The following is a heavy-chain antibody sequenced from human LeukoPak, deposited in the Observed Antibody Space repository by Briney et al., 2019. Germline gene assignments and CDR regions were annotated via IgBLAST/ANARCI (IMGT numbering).Heavy chain of an antibody. J-gene: IGHJ4*02. D-gene: IGHD4-17*01. CDR3: APIFGDYSDFDS. Sequence: PSETLSLTCAVYGGSFSNYYLSWVRPPPGKGLEWIGEITHHGSTNYNPSLESRVTISVDTSKNQFSLKLSSVAAADTAVYYCAPIFGDYSDFDSWGQGTLVTVSS. CDR2: ITHHGST. V-gene: IGHV4-34*01. CDR1: GGSFSNYY.